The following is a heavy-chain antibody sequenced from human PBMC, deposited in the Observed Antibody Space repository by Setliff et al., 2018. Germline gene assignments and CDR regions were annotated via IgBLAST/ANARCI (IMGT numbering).Heavy chain of an antibody. D-gene: IGHD3-10*01. CDR1: GYTFINYE. CDR2: MNPNSGNT. V-gene: IGHV1-8*03. Sequence: ASVKVSCKASGYTFINYEINWVRQATGQGLEWMGWMNPNSGNTGYAQKSQGRVTITADESTSTAYMELSSLRSEDTAVYYCARAIKEAHYYYGSGSIDYYGMDVWGQGTTVTVSS. J-gene: IGHJ6*02. CDR3: ARAIKEAHYYYGSGSIDYYGMDV.